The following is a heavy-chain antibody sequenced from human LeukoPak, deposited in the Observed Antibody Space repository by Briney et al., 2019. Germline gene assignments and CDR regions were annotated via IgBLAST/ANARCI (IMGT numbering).Heavy chain of an antibody. Sequence: QTGGSLRLSCAASGFTFSGCDMHWVRQASGKGLEWVGRITTKANRHATAYAASLKGRFTISRHDSKNTTYLQMNSLRTEDTAVYYCARITTRYFDYWGQGTLVTVSS. D-gene: IGHD1-1*01. V-gene: IGHV3-73*01. J-gene: IGHJ4*02. CDR2: ITTKANRHAT. CDR1: GFTFSGCD. CDR3: ARITTRYFDY.